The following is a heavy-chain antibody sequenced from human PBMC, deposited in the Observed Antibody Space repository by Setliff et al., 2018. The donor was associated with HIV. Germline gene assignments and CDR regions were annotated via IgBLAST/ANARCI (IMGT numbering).Heavy chain of an antibody. CDR1: GFSLSKSGMC. D-gene: IGHD4-17*01. CDR3: ARMKAGDYNAFDI. Sequence: SGPTLVNPTQTLTLTCTFSGFSLSKSGMCVSWIRQPPGKALEWLARIDWDDDKYYSTSLKTRVTISKDTSKNQVVLTMTNMDPVDTAAYYCARMKAGDYNAFDIWGQGTMVTVSS. V-gene: IGHV2-70*11. J-gene: IGHJ3*02. CDR2: IDWDDDK.